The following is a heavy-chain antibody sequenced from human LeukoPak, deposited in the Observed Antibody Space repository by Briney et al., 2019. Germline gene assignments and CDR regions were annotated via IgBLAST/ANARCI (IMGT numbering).Heavy chain of an antibody. D-gene: IGHD3-3*01. J-gene: IGHJ4*02. Sequence: PGGSLRLSCAVSGFTFSSYGMHWVRQAPGKGLEWMAVISYDGTNKYYADSVKGRFTISRDNSKNTLYLQMNSLRAEDTAVYYCAKDLNYDSWSGLGNWGQGTLVTVSS. CDR2: ISYDGTNK. CDR3: AKDLNYDSWSGLGN. V-gene: IGHV3-30*18. CDR1: GFTFSSYG.